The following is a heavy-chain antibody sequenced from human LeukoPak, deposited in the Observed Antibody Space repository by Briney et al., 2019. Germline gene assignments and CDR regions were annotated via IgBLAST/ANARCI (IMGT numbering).Heavy chain of an antibody. J-gene: IGHJ4*02. CDR3: VRATWDY. Sequence: GGSLRLSCAASGFIFSSYWMSWVRQAPGKGPGWVANIKQDGSEKYYVDSVKGRFTISRDNSKNTLFLQMNSLRPEDTAVYYCVRATWDYWGQGTLVTVSS. CDR1: GFIFSSYW. V-gene: IGHV3-7*01. CDR2: IKQDGSEK.